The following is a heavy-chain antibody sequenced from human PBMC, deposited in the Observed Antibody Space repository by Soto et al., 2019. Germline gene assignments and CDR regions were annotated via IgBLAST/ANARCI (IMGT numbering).Heavy chain of an antibody. D-gene: IGHD3-22*01. Sequence: SETLCLTCTVSGGSVSSCSYYWSWIRQPPGKGLEWIGYIYYSGSTNYNPSLKSRVTISVDTSKNQFSLKLSSVTAADTAVYYCARDFSLTYYYDSSGYYSRYYYGLDVWGQGTTVTVSS. CDR3: ARDFSLTYYYDSSGYYSRYYYGLDV. CDR1: GGSVSSCSYY. J-gene: IGHJ6*02. V-gene: IGHV4-61*01. CDR2: IYYSGST.